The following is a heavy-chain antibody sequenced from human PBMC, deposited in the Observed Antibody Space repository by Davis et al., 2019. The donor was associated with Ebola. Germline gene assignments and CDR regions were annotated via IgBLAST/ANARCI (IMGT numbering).Heavy chain of an antibody. D-gene: IGHD6-13*01. V-gene: IGHV3-23*01. J-gene: IGHJ2*01. Sequence: GESLKISCAASGFTFSSYAMSWVRQAPGKGLEWVSAISGSGGSTYYADSVKGRFTISRDNSKNTLYLQMNSLRAEDTAVYYCAKAPLWSSSWYYGWYFDLWGRGTLVTVSS. CDR2: ISGSGGST. CDR1: GFTFSSYA. CDR3: AKAPLWSSSWYYGWYFDL.